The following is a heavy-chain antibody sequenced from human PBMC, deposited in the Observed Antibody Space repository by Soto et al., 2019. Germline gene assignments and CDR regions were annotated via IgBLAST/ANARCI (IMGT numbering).Heavy chain of an antibody. V-gene: IGHV1-3*01. CDR1: GYTFTSYA. D-gene: IGHD1-7*01. CDR2: INAGNGNT. CDR3: ARVKGITGTTDYYYYGMDV. Sequence: ASVKVSCKASGYTFTSYATHWVRQAPGQRLEWMGWINAGNGNTKYSQKFQGRVTITRDTSASTAYMELSSLRSEDTAVYYCARVKGITGTTDYYYYGMDVWGQGTTVTVSS. J-gene: IGHJ6*02.